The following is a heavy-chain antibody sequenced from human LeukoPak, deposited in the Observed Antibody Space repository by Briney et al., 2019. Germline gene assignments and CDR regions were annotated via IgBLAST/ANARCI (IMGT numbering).Heavy chain of an antibody. CDR2: INHSGST. V-gene: IGHV4-34*01. CDR1: GGSFSGYY. D-gene: IGHD6-6*01. J-gene: IGHJ4*02. Sequence: SETLSLTCAVYGGSFSGYYWSWIRQPPGKGLEWIGEINHSGSTNYNPSLKSRVTISVDTSKNQFSLKLSSVTAADTAVYYCARGGGLIAARDFDYWGQGTLVTASS. CDR3: ARGGGLIAARDFDY.